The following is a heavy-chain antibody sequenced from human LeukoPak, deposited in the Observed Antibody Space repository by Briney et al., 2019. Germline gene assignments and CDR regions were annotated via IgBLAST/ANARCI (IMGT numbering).Heavy chain of an antibody. J-gene: IGHJ4*02. V-gene: IGHV3-48*02. D-gene: IGHD3-16*01. CDR2: ISSSSSTI. Sequence: PGGSLRLSCAASGFAFSSYSMTWVRQAPGKGLEWVSYISSSSSTIYYADSVKGRFTISRDNAENSLYLQMNSLRDEDTAVYYCAGDHGGVGYYFDYWGQGTLVTVSS. CDR3: AGDHGGVGYYFDY. CDR1: GFAFSSYS.